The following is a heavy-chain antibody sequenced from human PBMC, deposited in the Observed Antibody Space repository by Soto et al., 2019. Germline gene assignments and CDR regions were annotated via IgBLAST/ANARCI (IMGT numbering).Heavy chain of an antibody. V-gene: IGHV3-15*01. CDR1: GFTFSNAW. CDR3: TTEANDSSGYYYAGAFDI. J-gene: IGHJ3*02. CDR2: IKSKTDGGTT. D-gene: IGHD3-22*01. Sequence: GGSLRLSCAASGFTFSNAWMSWVLQAPGKGLEWVGRIKSKTDGGTTDYAAPMKGRFTISRDDSKNTLYLQMNSLKTEDTAVYYCTTEANDSSGYYYAGAFDIWGQGTMVTVSS.